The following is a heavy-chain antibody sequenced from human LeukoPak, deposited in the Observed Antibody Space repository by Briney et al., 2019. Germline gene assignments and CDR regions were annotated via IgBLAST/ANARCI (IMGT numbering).Heavy chain of an antibody. V-gene: IGHV4-34*01. CDR1: GGSFSAYY. CDR2: INHSGSS. CDR3: APRGDIEHSYVYGKWFDP. J-gene: IGHJ5*02. Sequence: SETLSLTCAVCGGSFSAYYWTWIRQPPGKGLEWIGEINHSGSSNYNSSLRSRVTISVDTSYKQFSLRLSSVTAADTAVYYCAPRGDIEHSYVYGKWFDPWGQGTRVTVSS. D-gene: IGHD5-18*01.